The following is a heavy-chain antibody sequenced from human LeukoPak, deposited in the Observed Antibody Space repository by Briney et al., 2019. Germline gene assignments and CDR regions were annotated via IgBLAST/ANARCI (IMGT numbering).Heavy chain of an antibody. CDR3: AKGPYAGVYYFDY. CDR2: ISGSGGSA. D-gene: IGHD2-2*01. V-gene: IGHV3-23*01. CDR1: GFTFSSYA. Sequence: GGSLRLSCAASGFTFSSYAMSWVRQAPGKGLEWVSAISGSGGSAYYADSVKGRFTISRDNSKNTLYLQMNSLRAEDTAVYYCAKGPYAGVYYFDYWGQGTLDTVSS. J-gene: IGHJ4*02.